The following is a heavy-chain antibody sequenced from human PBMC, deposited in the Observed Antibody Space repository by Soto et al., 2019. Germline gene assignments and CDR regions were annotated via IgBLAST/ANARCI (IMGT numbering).Heavy chain of an antibody. CDR2: VFYSGST. V-gene: IGHV4-30-4*01. Sequence: SETLSLTCTVSGDSISSGGQYWSWIRQPPGKGLEWIGYVFYSGSTYYNPSLESRVTISVDTSKNQFSLKLSSVTAADTAVYYCARAVGATLDYWGQGTLVTVSS. D-gene: IGHD1-26*01. CDR3: ARAVGATLDY. J-gene: IGHJ4*02. CDR1: GDSISSGGQY.